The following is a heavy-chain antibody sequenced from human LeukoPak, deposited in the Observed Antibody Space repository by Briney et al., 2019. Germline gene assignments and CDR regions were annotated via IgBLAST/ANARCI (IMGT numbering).Heavy chain of an antibody. Sequence: PSETLSLTCTVSGGSISSGDYYWSWIRQPPGKGLEWIGYIYYSGSTYYNPSLKSRVTISVDTSKNQFSLKLSSVTAADTAVYYCARQVGARLWFDGFYMEVWGKGTTVTVSS. V-gene: IGHV4-30-4*08. D-gene: IGHD3-10*01. CDR2: IYYSGST. CDR1: GGSISSGDYY. J-gene: IGHJ6*03. CDR3: ARQVGARLWFDGFYMEV.